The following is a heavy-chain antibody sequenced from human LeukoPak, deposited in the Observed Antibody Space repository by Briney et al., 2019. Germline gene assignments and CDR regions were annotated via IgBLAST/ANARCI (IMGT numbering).Heavy chain of an antibody. CDR3: ARGPNSNWSGLDF. CDR1: GFTVSSNY. J-gene: IGHJ4*02. Sequence: GGSLRLSCAASGFTVSSNYMNWVRQAPGKGLEWVSVIYGGGNIYYADSVKGRFTIPRDNAKNTLYLQVNNLRAEDTAVYYCARGPNSNWSGLDFWGQGTLLTVSS. CDR2: IYGGGNI. V-gene: IGHV3-53*01. D-gene: IGHD6-6*01.